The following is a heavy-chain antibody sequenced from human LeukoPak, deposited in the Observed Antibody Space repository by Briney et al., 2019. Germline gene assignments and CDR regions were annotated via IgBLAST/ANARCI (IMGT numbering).Heavy chain of an antibody. J-gene: IGHJ4*02. CDR2: ISGGGGST. CDR3: ARDRLARPGAPVAGNTLFDY. V-gene: IGHV3-23*01. Sequence: GGSLRLSCAASGFTFSNYAMSWVRQAPGKGLEWVSGISGGGGSTYYADSVKGRFTISRDNSKNTLYLQMNSLRAEDTAVYYCARDRLARPGAPVAGNTLFDYWGQGTLVPVSS. D-gene: IGHD6-19*01. CDR1: GFTFSNYA.